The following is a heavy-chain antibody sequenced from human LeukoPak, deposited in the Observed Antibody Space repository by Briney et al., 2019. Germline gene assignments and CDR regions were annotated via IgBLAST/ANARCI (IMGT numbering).Heavy chain of an antibody. CDR1: GGSINSGGYY. V-gene: IGHV4-31*03. CDR3: ARSLGVATIYPLDY. D-gene: IGHD5-12*01. Sequence: SQTLSLTCTVSGGSINSGGYYWSWIRQHPGKGLEWIGYIYYSGSAYYNPSLKSRVTISVDTPKNQFSLKLSSVTAADTAVYYCARSLGVATIYPLDYWGQGTLVTVSS. J-gene: IGHJ4*02. CDR2: IYYSGSA.